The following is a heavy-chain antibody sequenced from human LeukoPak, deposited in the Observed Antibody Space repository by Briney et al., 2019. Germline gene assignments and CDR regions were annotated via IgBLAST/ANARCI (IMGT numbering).Heavy chain of an antibody. Sequence: GESLKISCKGSGYSFTSYWIGWVRQMPGKGLGWMGIIYTGDSDTRYSPSFQGQVTISADKSISTAYLQWSSLKASDTAMYYCARHWGRDGYNYPFSSSLLIWGQGTLVTVSS. V-gene: IGHV5-51*01. CDR3: ARHWGRDGYNYPFSSSLLI. J-gene: IGHJ4*02. CDR2: IYTGDSDT. D-gene: IGHD5-24*01. CDR1: GYSFTSYW.